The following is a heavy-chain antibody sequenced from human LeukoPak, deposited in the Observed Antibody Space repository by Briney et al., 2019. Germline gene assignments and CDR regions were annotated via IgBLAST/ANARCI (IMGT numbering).Heavy chain of an antibody. Sequence: PGGSLRLSCEASGFTVSNIDMNWVRQASGKGPEWVSIIHRGGNTFYSDSVKGRFTISRDNAEKSVYLQMNSLRAEDTAVYYCAREYYYDDNAGTYWGQGLLVTVSS. J-gene: IGHJ4*02. CDR1: GFTVSNID. D-gene: IGHD3-22*01. CDR2: IHRGGNT. CDR3: AREYYYDDNAGTY. V-gene: IGHV3-53*01.